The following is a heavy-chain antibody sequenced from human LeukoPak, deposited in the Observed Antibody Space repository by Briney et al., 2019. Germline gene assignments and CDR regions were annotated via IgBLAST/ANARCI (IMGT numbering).Heavy chain of an antibody. D-gene: IGHD3-9*01. V-gene: IGHV4-4*02. J-gene: IGHJ4*02. CDR2: VYHSGST. CDR3: AQWGDYDILTGYYVSDY. Sequence: SGTLSLTCAVSGGSISSSNWWSWVRQPPGKGLEWIGEVYHSGSTNYNPSLKSRVTISVDKSKNQFSLKLSSVTAADTAVYYCAQWGDYDILTGYYVSDYWGQGTLVTVSS. CDR1: GGSISSSNW.